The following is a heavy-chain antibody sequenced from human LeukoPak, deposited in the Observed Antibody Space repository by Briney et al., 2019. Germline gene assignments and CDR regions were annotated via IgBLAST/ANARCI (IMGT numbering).Heavy chain of an antibody. CDR2: FDPKDGET. V-gene: IGHV1-24*01. CDR1: GYTLTELS. J-gene: IGHJ4*02. D-gene: IGHD3-22*01. CDR3: AKCRKTYYYDSKCYYRDETLDY. Sequence: ASVKVSCKVSGYTLTELSMHWVRQAPGKGLEWMGGFDPKDGETIYAQKFQGRVTMTKDTSTDTAYMELSSMRSEDTAMYYCAKCRKTYYYDSKCYYRDETLDYWGRGTLVTVPS.